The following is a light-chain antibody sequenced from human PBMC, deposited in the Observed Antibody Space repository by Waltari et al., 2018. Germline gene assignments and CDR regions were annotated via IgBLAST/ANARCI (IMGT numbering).Light chain of an antibody. CDR2: DAS. Sequence: EIVLTQSPATLSLSPGETATLSCRASQSVGTYLAWYQQKPGQAPRLLIYDASNRATGIPARFRGSGSETDFTLTISSLEAEDFAVYYCQQRSSWTPHTFGQGARLAI. CDR1: QSVGTY. V-gene: IGKV3-11*01. CDR3: QQRSSWTPHT. J-gene: IGKJ2*01.